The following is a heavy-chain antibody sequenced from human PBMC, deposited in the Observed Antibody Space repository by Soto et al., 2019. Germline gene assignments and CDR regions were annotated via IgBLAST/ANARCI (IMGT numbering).Heavy chain of an antibody. CDR1: GFTFSTYT. Sequence: EVQLVESGGGLVKPGGSLRLSCAASGFTFSTYTMNWVRQTPGKGLEWVSSISSGSNYIYYADSLKGRFTISRDNAKNSLYLQMNGLRAEDTAVYYCARDYGKLKPWGQGTLVTVSS. CDR3: ARDYGKLKP. J-gene: IGHJ5*02. D-gene: IGHD2-15*01. V-gene: IGHV3-21*01. CDR2: ISSGSNYI.